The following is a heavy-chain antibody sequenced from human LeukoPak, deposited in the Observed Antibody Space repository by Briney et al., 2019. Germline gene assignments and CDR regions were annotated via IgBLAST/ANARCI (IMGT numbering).Heavy chain of an antibody. J-gene: IGHJ5*02. D-gene: IGHD5-18*01. CDR3: AREGNMDTHWFDP. V-gene: IGHV1-3*01. Sequence: GASVKVSCKASGYTFTSYAMHWVRQAPGQRLEWMGWINAGNGNTKYSQKFQGRVTITTDESTSTAYMELSSLRSEDTAVYYCAREGNMDTHWFDPWGQGTLVTVSS. CDR2: INAGNGNT. CDR1: GYTFTSYA.